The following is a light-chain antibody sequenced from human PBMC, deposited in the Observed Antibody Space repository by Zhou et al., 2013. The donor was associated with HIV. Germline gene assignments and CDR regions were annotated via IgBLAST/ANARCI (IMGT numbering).Light chain of an antibody. V-gene: IGKV1-12*01. CDR2: GAS. CDR1: QDIGGY. CDR3: QQANRFPQT. Sequence: IRITQSPSSLSASPGDRVAITCRASQDIGGYLAWYQQKSGKAPKLLIYGASSLQSGVPSRFSGSGFGTDFTLTINRLHPEDFATYYCQQANRFPQTFGQGTKVEIK. J-gene: IGKJ2*01.